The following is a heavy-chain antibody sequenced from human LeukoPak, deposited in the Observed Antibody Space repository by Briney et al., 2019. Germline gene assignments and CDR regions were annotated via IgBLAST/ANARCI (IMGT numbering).Heavy chain of an antibody. D-gene: IGHD2-21*01. CDR3: ARASYSSPGDYYYYMDV. Sequence: PSETLSLTCTASGGSISSYYWSWIRQPAGKGLEWIGRIYTRGSTNYNPSLKSRVTISVDTSKNQFSLKLSSVTAADTAVYYCARASYSSPGDYYYYMDVWGKGTTVTVSS. CDR1: GGSISSYY. J-gene: IGHJ6*03. V-gene: IGHV4-4*07. CDR2: IYTRGST.